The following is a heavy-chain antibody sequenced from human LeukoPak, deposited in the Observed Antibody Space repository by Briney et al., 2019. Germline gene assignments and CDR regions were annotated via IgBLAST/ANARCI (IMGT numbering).Heavy chain of an antibody. V-gene: IGHV4-59*01. Sequence: SETLSLTCTVSGGSISSYFWSWVRQPPGKGLGWIGYVYYSGSTNYNPSLKSRVTISVDTSKKQFSLKLSSATAADTAVYYCARVLDLSKRGLDAFDIWGQGTMVTVSS. D-gene: IGHD3-16*01. CDR1: GGSISSYF. CDR2: VYYSGST. CDR3: ARVLDLSKRGLDAFDI. J-gene: IGHJ3*02.